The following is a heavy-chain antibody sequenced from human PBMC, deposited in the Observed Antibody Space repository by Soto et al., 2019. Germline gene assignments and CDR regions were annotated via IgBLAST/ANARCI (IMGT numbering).Heavy chain of an antibody. CDR3: ATQKSITSRFDP. J-gene: IGHJ5*02. Sequence: PWESLKISCKGSGYSFTSYWIGWGRQMPGKGLEWMGIIYPGDSDTRYSPSFQGQVTISADKSISTAYLQWSSLKASDTAMYYWATQKSITSRFDPWGQGPLGTVPQ. CDR1: GYSFTSYW. D-gene: IGHD3-10*01. CDR2: IYPGDSDT. V-gene: IGHV5-51*01.